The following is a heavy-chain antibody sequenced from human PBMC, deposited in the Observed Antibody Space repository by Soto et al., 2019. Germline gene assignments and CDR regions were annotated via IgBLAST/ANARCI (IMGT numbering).Heavy chain of an antibody. Sequence: EVQLLESGGGLVQPGGSLRLFCAASGFIFSSCAMSWVRQAPGKGLEWVSAISGTGGGTYYADSVKGRFTISRDNSKNTLNLLMSSLRAEDTAVYYCAKRAGDWYFDLWGRGTLVTVSS. J-gene: IGHJ2*01. CDR2: ISGTGGGT. V-gene: IGHV3-23*01. CDR3: AKRAGDWYFDL. CDR1: GFIFSSCA. D-gene: IGHD3-10*01.